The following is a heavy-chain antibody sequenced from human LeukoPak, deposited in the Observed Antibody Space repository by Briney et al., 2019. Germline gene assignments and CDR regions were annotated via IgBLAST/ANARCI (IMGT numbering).Heavy chain of an antibody. CDR3: AKDMIGYYRPFEY. V-gene: IGHV3-23*01. J-gene: IGHJ4*02. CDR1: VFLFRTFA. D-gene: IGHD3-9*01. CDR2: VSGSGRHT. Sequence: PGGSLGLPCASSVFLFRTFAVIWVREASTRGLVDVSTVSGSGRHTNYTDSVKGRFTISRDNSKNTLYLQMNSLRAEDTAVYYCAKDMIGYYRPFEYWGQGTLVTVSS.